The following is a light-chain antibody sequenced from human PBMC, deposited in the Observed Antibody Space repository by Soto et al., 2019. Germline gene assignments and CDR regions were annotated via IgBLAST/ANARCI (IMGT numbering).Light chain of an antibody. V-gene: IGKV3-15*01. CDR1: QGVSSY. CDR3: QQYNNWPLT. J-gene: IGKJ1*01. Sequence: DIVLTQSPGTLSLSPGERATLSCRASQGVSSYLAWYQQKPGQAPRLLIYAASTRATGLQARFSGSGSGTEFTLTISSLQSEDFAVYSCQQYNNWPLTFGQGTKVDIK. CDR2: AAS.